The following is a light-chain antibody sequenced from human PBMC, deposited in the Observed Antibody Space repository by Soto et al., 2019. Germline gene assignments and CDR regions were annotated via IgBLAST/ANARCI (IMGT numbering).Light chain of an antibody. CDR1: DSDVGAYNF. CDR2: DVN. Sequence: QSALTQPRSVSGSPGQSVTISCTGTDSDVGAYNFVSWYQQHPGKAPKLIIYDVNQRPSGVPARFSGSKSGNTASLTISGLQDEDEADFHCCSYAGSYITWVFGGGTKLTVL. V-gene: IGLV2-11*01. J-gene: IGLJ3*02. CDR3: CSYAGSYITWV.